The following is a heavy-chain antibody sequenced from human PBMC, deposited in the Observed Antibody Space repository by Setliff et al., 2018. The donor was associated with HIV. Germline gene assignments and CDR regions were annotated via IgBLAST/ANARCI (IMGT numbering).Heavy chain of an antibody. Sequence: PGGSLRLSCTASGFTFGESGMSWVRQAPGKGLEWVGFIRSKTYGETTEYAASVKGRFTISRDDSKSIAYLQMNSLRTEYTAVYYCAGSTIASDSHPYYYIDVWGRGTTVTVSS. CDR2: IRSKTYGETT. V-gene: IGHV3-49*04. D-gene: IGHD2-8*01. J-gene: IGHJ6*03. CDR3: AGSTIASDSHPYYYIDV. CDR1: GFTFGESG.